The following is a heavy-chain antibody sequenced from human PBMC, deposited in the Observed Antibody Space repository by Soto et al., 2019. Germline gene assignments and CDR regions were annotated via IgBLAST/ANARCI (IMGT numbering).Heavy chain of an antibody. CDR1: GYSFTSYW. Sequence: LGESLKISCKCSGYSFTSYWIAWVRQMPGKGLEWMGIIFPGDSDTRYSPSFQGQVSISADKSITTAYLQWSSLKASDTAMYYCARASSATVTTGFDYWGQGNMVTVSS. CDR2: IFPGDSDT. V-gene: IGHV5-51*01. CDR3: ARASSATVTTGFDY. J-gene: IGHJ4*02. D-gene: IGHD4-17*01.